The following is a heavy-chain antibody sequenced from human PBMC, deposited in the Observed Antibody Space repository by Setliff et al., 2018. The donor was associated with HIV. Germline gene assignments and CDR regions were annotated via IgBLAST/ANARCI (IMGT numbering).Heavy chain of an antibody. D-gene: IGHD7-27*01. Sequence: PGGSLRLSCTASGFTFSSYWMTWVRQAPGKGLEWVANIKQDGTETYYVDSVTGRFTISRDNAENSLYLQMNSLRAEDTAVYYCAREELGSSYYFDYWGQGTLGTVAS. J-gene: IGHJ4*02. CDR1: GFTFSSYW. V-gene: IGHV3-7*03. CDR3: AREELGSSYYFDY. CDR2: IKQDGTET.